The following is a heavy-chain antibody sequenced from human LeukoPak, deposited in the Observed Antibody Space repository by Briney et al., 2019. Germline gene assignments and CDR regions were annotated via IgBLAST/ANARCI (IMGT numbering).Heavy chain of an antibody. CDR1: GFTFDDYG. J-gene: IGHJ4*02. Sequence: GGSLRLSCAASGFTFDDYGMSWVRQAPGKGLEWVSGINWNGGSTGYADSVKGRFTFSRDNAKNSLYLQMNSLRAEDTALYYCARAYSSSSFCDYWGQGTLVTVSS. CDR3: ARAYSSSSFCDY. V-gene: IGHV3-20*04. CDR2: INWNGGST. D-gene: IGHD6-6*01.